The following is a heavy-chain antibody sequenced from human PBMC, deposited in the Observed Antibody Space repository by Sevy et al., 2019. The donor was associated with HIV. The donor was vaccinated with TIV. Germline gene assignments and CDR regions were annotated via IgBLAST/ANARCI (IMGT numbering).Heavy chain of an antibody. D-gene: IGHD1-26*01. V-gene: IGHV1-2*02. J-gene: IGHJ4*02. CDR2: INPKSGGP. CDR3: ARGERTYFDY. Sequence: ASVKVSCKASGYTFTGYYMHWVRQAPGQGLEWMGWINPKSGGPNYAQKFQARVTMTRDTSISTAYMELSRLRSDDTAVYYCARGERTYFDYWGQGTLVTVSS. CDR1: GYTFTGYY.